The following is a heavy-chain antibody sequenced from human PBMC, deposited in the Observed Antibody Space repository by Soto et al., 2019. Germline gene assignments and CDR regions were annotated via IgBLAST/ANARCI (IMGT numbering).Heavy chain of an antibody. CDR3: ASTIFGVVMPFDY. CDR1: GGSISSSSYY. Sequence: SETLSLTGTVSGGSISSSSYYWGWIRQPPGKGLEWIGSIYYSGSTYYNPSLKSRVTISVDTSKNQFSLKLTSVTAADTAVYYCASTIFGVVMPFDYWGQGTLVTVSS. CDR2: IYYSGST. D-gene: IGHD3-3*01. V-gene: IGHV4-39*01. J-gene: IGHJ4*02.